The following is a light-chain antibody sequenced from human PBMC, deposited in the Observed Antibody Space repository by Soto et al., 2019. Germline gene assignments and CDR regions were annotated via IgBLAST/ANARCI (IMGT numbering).Light chain of an antibody. CDR3: CSFTSISTGVL. Sequence: QPASVSGSPGQSITISCTGASSDVGDYSYVSWYQHHPGQAPELLIYEVSNRPSGVSHRFSGSKSGNTASLTISGLQAEDEADYYCCSFTSISTGVLFGGGTKLTVL. CDR2: EVS. CDR1: SSDVGDYSY. V-gene: IGLV2-14*01. J-gene: IGLJ2*01.